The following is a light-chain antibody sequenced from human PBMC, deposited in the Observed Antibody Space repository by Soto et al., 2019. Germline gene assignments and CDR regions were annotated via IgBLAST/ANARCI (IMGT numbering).Light chain of an antibody. CDR2: GAS. Sequence: EIVLTQSPGTLSLSPGERATLSCRASLSVGSSYLAWYQQKPGQAPRLLIYGASSRATGIPDRFSGSGSGTDFTLTISRLEPEDFAVYYCQQYGSSPITFGPGTKVDIK. CDR3: QQYGSSPIT. CDR1: LSVGSSY. J-gene: IGKJ3*01. V-gene: IGKV3-20*01.